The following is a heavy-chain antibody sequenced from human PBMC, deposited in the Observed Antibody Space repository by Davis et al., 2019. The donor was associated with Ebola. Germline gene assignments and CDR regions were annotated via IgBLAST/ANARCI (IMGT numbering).Heavy chain of an antibody. CDR2: IHYSGNS. J-gene: IGHJ6*03. V-gene: IGHV4-59*01. D-gene: IGHD2-2*02. Sequence: PGGSLRLSCAASGFTFSTYTMNWIRQPPGKGLEWIGYIHYSGNSASNPSLKSLVTMSVDTSKNQFSLNLSSVTAADTAVYYCAAIYGWAFGYYYLDVWGRGTTVTVSS. CDR3: AAIYGWAFGYYYLDV. CDR1: GFTFSTYT.